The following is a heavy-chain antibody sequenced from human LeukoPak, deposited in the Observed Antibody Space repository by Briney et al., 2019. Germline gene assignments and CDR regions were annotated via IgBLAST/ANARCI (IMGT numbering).Heavy chain of an antibody. J-gene: IGHJ4*02. D-gene: IGHD5-18*01. CDR3: AKGREYSYGFTY. V-gene: IGHV3-30*02. CDR2: IRYDGSNK. Sequence: GGSLRLSCAASGFTFSSYGMHWVRQAAGKGLGWVAFIRYDGSNKYYADSVKGRLTTSRDNSKNTLYLQMNSLRAGDTAVYYCAKGREYSYGFTYWGQGTLVTVSS. CDR1: GFTFSSYG.